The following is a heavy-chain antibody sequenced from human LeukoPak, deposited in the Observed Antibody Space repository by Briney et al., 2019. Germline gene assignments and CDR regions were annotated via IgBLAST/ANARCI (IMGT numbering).Heavy chain of an antibody. J-gene: IGHJ4*02. D-gene: IGHD6-19*01. V-gene: IGHV4-4*07. CDR3: ARSGGDRGWYYFDY. CDR2: IYTSGST. Sequence: SETLSLTCTVSGGSISSYYWSWIRQPPGKGLEWIGRIYTSGSTDYNPSLKSRVTVSVDTSKNQFSLKLTSMTAADTAVYYCARSGGDRGWYYFDYWGQGTLVTVSS. CDR1: GGSISSYY.